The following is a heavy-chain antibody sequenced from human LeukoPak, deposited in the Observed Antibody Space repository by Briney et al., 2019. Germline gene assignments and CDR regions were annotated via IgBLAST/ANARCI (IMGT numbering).Heavy chain of an antibody. J-gene: IGHJ4*02. CDR2: ISSDGSDT. CDR1: GFSFSNYW. V-gene: IGHV3-74*01. CDR3: ARGYSYVDY. Sequence: GGSLRLSCAASGFSFSNYWVHWVRQAPGKGLVWVSRISSDGSDTIYADSVKGRFTMSRDNAKNTLYLQMNSLRAEDTAVYYCARGYSYVDYWGQGTLVTVSS. D-gene: IGHD5-18*01.